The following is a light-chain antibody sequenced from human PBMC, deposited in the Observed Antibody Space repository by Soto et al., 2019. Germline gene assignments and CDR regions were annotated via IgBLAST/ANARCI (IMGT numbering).Light chain of an antibody. V-gene: IGKV1-39*01. CDR3: QQSYSPPIT. J-gene: IGKJ3*01. CDR1: QSISSY. Sequence: DIQMTQSPSSLSASGEDRVTITCRASQSISSYLNWYQQKPGKAPKLLIYAASSLQSGVPSRFSGSRSGTDFTLTISSLQPEDFATDYCQQSYSPPITFGPRTKVDI. CDR2: AAS.